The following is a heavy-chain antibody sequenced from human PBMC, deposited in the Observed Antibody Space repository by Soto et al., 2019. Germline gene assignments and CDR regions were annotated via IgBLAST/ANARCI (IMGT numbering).Heavy chain of an antibody. D-gene: IGHD3-10*01. CDR2: IDEYGSTI. V-gene: IGHV3-74*01. CDR3: TRDIGGKGAY. CDR1: GFTFSSYW. J-gene: IGHJ4*02. Sequence: EVQLVESGGGLVQPGGSLRLSCAASGFTFSSYWMHWVRQVPGKGLLWVSRIDEYGSTINYADSVRGRFTISRDNARNTLYREMNSLRAEDTALYYCTRDIGGKGAYWGPGTLVTVSS.